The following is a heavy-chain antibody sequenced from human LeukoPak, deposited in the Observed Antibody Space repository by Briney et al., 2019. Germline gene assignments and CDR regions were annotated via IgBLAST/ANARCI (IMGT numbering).Heavy chain of an antibody. Sequence: SETLSLTCAVSGYSISTGYYWGWIRQPPGKGLEWTGNIWHSGGNYYNPSLKSRVTISLDTSKNQFSLRLTSVTAADTAVYYCARDPSSTGYYWGQGILVIVSS. CDR2: IWHSGGN. D-gene: IGHD4-17*01. J-gene: IGHJ4*02. CDR1: GYSISTGYY. CDR3: ARDPSSTGYY. V-gene: IGHV4-38-2*02.